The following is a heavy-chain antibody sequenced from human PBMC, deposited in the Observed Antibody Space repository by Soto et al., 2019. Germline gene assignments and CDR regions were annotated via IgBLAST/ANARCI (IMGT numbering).Heavy chain of an antibody. V-gene: IGHV3-21*01. CDR2: ISSSGSYI. Sequence: GGSLRLSCAASGFTFSNYVMNWVRQAPGKGLEWVSSISSSGSYIYYADSLKGRFTISRDNANNSLYLQMNSLRAEDTAVYYCARDKYSGGWYLHDFDYWGQGT. J-gene: IGHJ4*02. CDR1: GFTFSNYV. CDR3: ARDKYSGGWYLHDFDY. D-gene: IGHD6-19*01.